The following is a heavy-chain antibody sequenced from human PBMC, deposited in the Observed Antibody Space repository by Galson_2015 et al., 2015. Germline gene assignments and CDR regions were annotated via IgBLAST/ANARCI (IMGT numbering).Heavy chain of an antibody. CDR3: ARDGGGRYYDSSGYYDY. CDR2: ISAYNGNT. V-gene: IGHV1-18*01. J-gene: IGHJ4*02. D-gene: IGHD3-22*01. CDR1: GYTFTSYG. Sequence: SVKVSCKASGYTFTSYGISWVRQAPGQGLEWMGWISAYNGNTNYAQKLQGRVTMTTDTSTSTAYMELRSLRSDDTAVYYCARDGGGRYYDSSGYYDYWGQGTLVTVSS.